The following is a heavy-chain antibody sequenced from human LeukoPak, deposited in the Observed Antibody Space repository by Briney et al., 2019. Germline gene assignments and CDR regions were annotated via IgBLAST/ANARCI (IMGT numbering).Heavy chain of an antibody. J-gene: IGHJ4*02. CDR1: GGSISSSSYY. CDR3: ARAGQQLLTPIDY. CDR2: IYYSGST. Sequence: SETLSLTCTVSGGSISSSSYYWGWIRQPPGKGLEWIGSIYYSGSTNYHPSLKSRVTISVDTSKNQFSLKLSSVTAADTAVYYCARAGQQLLTPIDYWGQGTLVTVSS. D-gene: IGHD6-13*01. V-gene: IGHV4-39*07.